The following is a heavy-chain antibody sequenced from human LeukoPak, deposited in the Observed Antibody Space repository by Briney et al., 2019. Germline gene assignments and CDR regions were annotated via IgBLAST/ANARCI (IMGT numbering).Heavy chain of an antibody. CDR3: AKFYDYGWGGLDLDPS. V-gene: IGHV4-30-4*01. CDR2: IYYSGTT. J-gene: IGHJ5*02. Sequence: ASQTLSLTCTVSGGSITSGDYYWSWDRLPPGKGLEWIGYIYYSGTTYYNPSLKSRVTMSVETPKNQFSLRLTSVTAADTAVYYCAKFYDYGWGGLDLDPSWGQGTLVTVSS. CDR1: GGSITSGDYY. D-gene: IGHD3-16*01.